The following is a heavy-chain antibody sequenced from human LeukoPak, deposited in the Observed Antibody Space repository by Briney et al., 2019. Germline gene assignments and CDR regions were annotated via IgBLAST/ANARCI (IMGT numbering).Heavy chain of an antibody. V-gene: IGHV4-34*01. CDR1: DESFSGYY. D-gene: IGHD2-15*01. J-gene: IGHJ4*02. Sequence: SETLSLTCAVSDESFSGYYWNWIRQPPGRGLEWIGEINYSGSTQYRPSLKSRVSMSVDKSKKQVSLKLSSVTVADTAVYYCAREGRGGHNFDYWRQGTLAIVSS. CDR3: AREGRGGHNFDY. CDR2: INYSGST.